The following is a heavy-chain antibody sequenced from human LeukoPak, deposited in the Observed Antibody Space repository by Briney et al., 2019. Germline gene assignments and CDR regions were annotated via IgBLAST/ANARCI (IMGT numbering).Heavy chain of an antibody. V-gene: IGHV3-73*01. Sequence: GGSLRLSCAASGFTFSGSAMHWVRQASGKGLEWVGRIRSKANSYATAYAASVKGRFTISRDDSKNTAYMQMNSLKTEDTAVYYCTRHGYDSSDYYATLDCWGQGTLVTVSS. J-gene: IGHJ4*02. CDR2: IRSKANSYAT. CDR3: TRHGYDSSDYYATLDC. D-gene: IGHD3-22*01. CDR1: GFTFSGSA.